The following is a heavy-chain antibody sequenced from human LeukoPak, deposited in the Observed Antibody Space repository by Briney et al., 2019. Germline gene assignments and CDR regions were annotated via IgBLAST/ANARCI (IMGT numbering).Heavy chain of an antibody. D-gene: IGHD5-18*01. Sequence: PGGSLRLSCAASGFDFGDYYMTWIRQAPGKGLEWVSVIYSGGSTYYADSVKGRFTISRDNSKNTLYLQMNSLRAEDTAVYYCARDISYGNFDYWGQGTLVTVSS. J-gene: IGHJ4*02. CDR2: IYSGGST. CDR1: GFDFGDYY. CDR3: ARDISYGNFDY. V-gene: IGHV3-53*01.